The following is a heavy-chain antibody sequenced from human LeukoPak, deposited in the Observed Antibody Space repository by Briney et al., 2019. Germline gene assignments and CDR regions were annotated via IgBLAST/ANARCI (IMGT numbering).Heavy chain of an antibody. CDR2: INHSEST. D-gene: IGHD3-16*02. CDR3: ARRRGVKIMITFGGVIDY. J-gene: IGHJ4*02. V-gene: IGHV4-34*01. Sequence: SETLSLTCAVYGGSFSGYYWSWIRQPPGKGLEWIGEINHSESTNYNPSLKSRVTISVDTSKNQFSLKLSSVTAADTAVYYCARRRGVKIMITFGGVIDYWGQGTLVTVSS. CDR1: GGSFSGYY.